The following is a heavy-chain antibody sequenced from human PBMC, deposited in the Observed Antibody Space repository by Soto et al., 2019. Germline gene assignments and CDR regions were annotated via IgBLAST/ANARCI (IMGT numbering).Heavy chain of an antibody. CDR1: GGSISSGGYY. CDR3: ARDPGLLWFGEGGYYYYGMDV. CDR2: IYYSGST. Sequence: QVQLQESGPGLVKPSQTLSLTCTVSGGSISSGGYYWSWIRQHPGKGLEWIGYIYYSGSTYYNPSLKSRVTISVDTSKNQFSLKLSSVTAADTAVYYCARDPGLLWFGEGGYYYYGMDVWGQGTTVTVSS. J-gene: IGHJ6*02. D-gene: IGHD3-10*01. V-gene: IGHV4-31*03.